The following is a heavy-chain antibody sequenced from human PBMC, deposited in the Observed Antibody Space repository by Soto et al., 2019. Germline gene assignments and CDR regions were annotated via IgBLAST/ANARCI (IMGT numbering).Heavy chain of an antibody. V-gene: IGHV3-21*01. J-gene: IGHJ4*02. CDR2: ISSSSSYI. Sequence: EVQLVESGGGLVKPGGSLRLSCAASGFTSSSYSMNWVRQAPGKGLEWVSSISSSSSYIYYADSVKGRFTISRDNAKNSLYLQMNSLRAEDTAVYYCAREVSKYSGYDFDYWGQGTLVTVSS. CDR3: AREVSKYSGYDFDY. CDR1: GFTSSSYS. D-gene: IGHD5-12*01.